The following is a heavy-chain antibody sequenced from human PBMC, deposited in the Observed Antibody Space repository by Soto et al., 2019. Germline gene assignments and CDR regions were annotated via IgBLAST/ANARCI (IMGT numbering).Heavy chain of an antibody. CDR1: GGSISPYY. J-gene: IGHJ6*03. D-gene: IGHD6-13*01. CDR3: ARKGAAASYAHYYMDV. Sequence: QVQLQESGPGLVKPSETLSLTCTVSGGSISPYYWSWIRQPPGKGLEWLGYVYYGGNTNYNPSLESRVTISVDTSRNRCTLNLTSATAADTAVYYCARKGAAASYAHYYMDVWGRGTAVTVSS. CDR2: VYYGGNT. V-gene: IGHV4-59*12.